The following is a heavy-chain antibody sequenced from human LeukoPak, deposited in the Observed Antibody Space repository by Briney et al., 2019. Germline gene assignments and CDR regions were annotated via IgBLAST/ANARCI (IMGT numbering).Heavy chain of an antibody. J-gene: IGHJ4*02. CDR3: ARDPTVACQFDY. CDR2: IYYSGST. V-gene: IGHV4-39*07. D-gene: IGHD6-19*01. CDR1: GGSISSSSYY. Sequence: SETLSLTCTVSGGSISSSSYYWGWILQPPGKGLEWIGSIYYSGSTYYNPSLKSRVTISVDTSKNQFSLKLSSVTAADTAVYYCARDPTVACQFDYWGQGTLVTVSS.